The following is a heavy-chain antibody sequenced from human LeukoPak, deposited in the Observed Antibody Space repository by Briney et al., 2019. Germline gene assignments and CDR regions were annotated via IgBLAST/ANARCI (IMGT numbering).Heavy chain of an antibody. CDR2: ISWDGGST. Sequence: GGSLRLSCAASGFTFYDYTMHWVRQAPGKGLEWVSLISWDGGSTYYADSVKGRFTISRDNSKNSLYLQMNSLRTEDTALYYCAKDSWPRYSSSWYRGRGFDYWGQGTLVTVSS. D-gene: IGHD6-13*01. J-gene: IGHJ4*02. CDR3: AKDSWPRYSSSWYRGRGFDY. V-gene: IGHV3-43*01. CDR1: GFTFYDYT.